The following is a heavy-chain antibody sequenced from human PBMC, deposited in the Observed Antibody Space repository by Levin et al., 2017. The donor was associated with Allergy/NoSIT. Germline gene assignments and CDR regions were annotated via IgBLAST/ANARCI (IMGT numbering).Heavy chain of an antibody. CDR1: GYTFTNYG. CDR3: ARDCPEGDGWKPRVIDAFDI. V-gene: IGHV1-18*01. D-gene: IGHD3-10*01. CDR2: ISAYNGNT. Sequence: ASVKVSCKASGYTFTNYGISWVRQAPGQGLEWMGWISAYNGNTNYAQKSQGRVTMTTDTSTSTAYMEVRSLRSDDTAVYYCARDCPEGDGWKPRVIDAFDIWGPGTVVTVS. J-gene: IGHJ3*02.